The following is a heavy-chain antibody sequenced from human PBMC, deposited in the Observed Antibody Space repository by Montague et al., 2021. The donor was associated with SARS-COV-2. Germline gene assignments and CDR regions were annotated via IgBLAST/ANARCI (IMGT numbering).Heavy chain of an antibody. J-gene: IGHJ4*02. CDR3: ATEGAAAGLDF. V-gene: IGHV4-39*02. CDR1: GGSISSSNYY. CDR2: LYYSGST. Sequence: SETLSLTCVVSGGSISSSNYYRGWIRQPPGNGLEYIGSLYYSGSTYYHPSLRSRVTISVETPKNQFVLRLNAVTAADTAVYYCATEGAAAGLDFWGQGILVTVSS. D-gene: IGHD6-13*01.